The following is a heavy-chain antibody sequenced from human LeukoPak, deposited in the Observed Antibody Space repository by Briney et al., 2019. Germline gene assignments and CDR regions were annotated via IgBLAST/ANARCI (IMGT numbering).Heavy chain of an antibody. J-gene: IGHJ3*02. CDR3: ARRKYSGSYYGAFDI. V-gene: IGHV5-51*01. CDR1: GYSFTSYW. Sequence: GESLKISCKGSGYSFTSYWIGWVRQMPGKGLEWMGIIYPGDSDTRYSPSFQGQVAISADKSISTAYLQWSSLKASDTAMYYCARRKYSGSYYGAFDIWGQGTMVTVSS. D-gene: IGHD1-26*01. CDR2: IYPGDSDT.